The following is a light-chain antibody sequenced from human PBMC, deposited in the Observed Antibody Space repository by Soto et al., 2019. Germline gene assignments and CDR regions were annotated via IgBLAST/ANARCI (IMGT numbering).Light chain of an antibody. CDR3: QHYGTSRT. CDR2: GAS. V-gene: IGKV3-20*01. J-gene: IGKJ1*01. CDR1: QSVSSSY. Sequence: EIVLTQSPGTLSLSPGERATLSCRTSQSVSSSYLTWYQQKPGQAPRLLIYGASSRATGIPDRFSGSGSGTDFTLTISRLEPEDCAVYYCQHYGTSRTFGRGTKVEIK.